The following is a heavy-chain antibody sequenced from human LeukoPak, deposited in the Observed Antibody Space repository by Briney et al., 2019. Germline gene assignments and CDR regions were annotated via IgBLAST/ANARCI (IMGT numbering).Heavy chain of an antibody. CDR3: TTDLWLLWFGEWVENPYDY. V-gene: IGHV3-15*01. CDR2: IKSKTDGGTT. D-gene: IGHD3-10*01. CDR1: GFTFSSYA. Sequence: PGGPLRLSCAASGFTFSSYAMSWVRQAPGKGLEWVGRIKSKTDGGTTDYAAPVKGRFTISRDDSKNTLYLQMNSLKTEDTAVYYCTTDLWLLWFGEWVENPYDYWGQGTLVTVSS. J-gene: IGHJ4*02.